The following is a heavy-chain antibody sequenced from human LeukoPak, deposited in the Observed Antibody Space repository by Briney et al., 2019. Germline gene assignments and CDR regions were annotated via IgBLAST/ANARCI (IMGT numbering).Heavy chain of an antibody. CDR3: AKGRNPLRPIYFDY. Sequence: GSLRLSCSASGFTLSRYAISWVRQAPGKGLEWVLGISGSGGSTYYADSVKGRFTISRDNSKNTLYLQMNSLRAEDTAVYYCAKGRNPLRPIYFDYWGQGTLVTVSS. V-gene: IGHV3-23*01. CDR1: GFTLSRYA. CDR2: ISGSGGST. D-gene: IGHD4-17*01. J-gene: IGHJ4*02.